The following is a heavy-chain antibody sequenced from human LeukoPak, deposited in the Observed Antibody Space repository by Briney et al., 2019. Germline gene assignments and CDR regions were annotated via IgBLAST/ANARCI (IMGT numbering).Heavy chain of an antibody. V-gene: IGHV3-72*01. J-gene: IGHJ4*02. Sequence: GRCLRLSCAAAAFTFSDAYMGSVRQAPGKGLRWVGRIRNKPHSYTTDYAASVKGRFTISRDDSKNSLFLQMNSLKTEDTAVYYCTRVRHGDYFDPWGLGTLVTVSS. D-gene: IGHD4-17*01. CDR3: TRVRHGDYFDP. CDR1: AFTFSDAY. CDR2: IRNKPHSYTT.